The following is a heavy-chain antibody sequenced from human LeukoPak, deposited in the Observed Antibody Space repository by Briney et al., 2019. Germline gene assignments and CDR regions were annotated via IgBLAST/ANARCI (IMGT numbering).Heavy chain of an antibody. CDR2: IYHSGST. V-gene: IGHV4-30-2*01. J-gene: IGHJ4*02. CDR3: ARSGGRGAYYFDY. CDR1: GGSISSGGYS. D-gene: IGHD1-26*01. Sequence: SETLSLTCAVSGGSISSGGYSWSWIRQPPGKGLEWIGYIYHSGSTYYNPSLKSRVTISVDRSKNQFSLKLSSVTAADTAVYYCARSGGRGAYYFDYWGQGTLVTVSS.